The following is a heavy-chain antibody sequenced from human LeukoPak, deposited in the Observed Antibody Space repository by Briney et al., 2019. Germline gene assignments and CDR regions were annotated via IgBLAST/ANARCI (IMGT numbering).Heavy chain of an antibody. CDR2: INPNSGGT. CDR3: ARDKYSSGWSLEPHFDY. CDR1: GYTFTGYY. J-gene: IGHJ4*02. Sequence: ASVKVSCKASGYTFTGYYMHWVRQAPGQGLEWMGWINPNSGGTNYAQKFQGWVTMTRDTSISTAYMELSRLRSDDTAVYYCARDKYSSGWSLEPHFDYWGQGTLVTVSP. D-gene: IGHD6-19*01. V-gene: IGHV1-2*04.